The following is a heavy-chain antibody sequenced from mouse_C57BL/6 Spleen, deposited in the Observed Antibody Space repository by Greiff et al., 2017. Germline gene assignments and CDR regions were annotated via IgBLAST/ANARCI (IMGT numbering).Heavy chain of an antibody. CDR2: INPSTGGS. V-gene: IGHV1-42*01. CDR3: ARRSYGSSWYYFDY. D-gene: IGHD1-1*01. CDR1: GYSFTGYY. J-gene: IGHJ2*01. Sequence: VQLQQSGPELVKPGASVKISCKASGYSFTGYYVNWVKQSPEKSLEWIGEINPSTGGSTHNQKFKAKATLTVDKSSSTAYMQLKSLTSEDSAVYHCARRSYGSSWYYFDYWGQGTTLTVSS.